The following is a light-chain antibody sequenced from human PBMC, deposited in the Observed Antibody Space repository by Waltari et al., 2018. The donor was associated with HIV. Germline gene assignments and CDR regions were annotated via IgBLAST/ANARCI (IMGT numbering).Light chain of an antibody. CDR3: ASWDDSLNGWV. CDR1: RANIGENT. V-gene: IGLV1-44*01. CDR2: RTR. Sequence: QSVLTQPPSVSGTPGPRVSISSSTSRANIGENTVQSYQQFPGLAPKLVVWRTRHRPSGVSARFSGSKSGTSASLAISGLQSEDEADYYCASWDDSLNGWVFGGGTTLTVL. J-gene: IGLJ3*02.